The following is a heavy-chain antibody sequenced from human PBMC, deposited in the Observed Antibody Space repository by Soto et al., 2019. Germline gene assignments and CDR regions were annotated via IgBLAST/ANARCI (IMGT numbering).Heavy chain of an antibody. CDR3: AHSRYCSSTSCYAGAFDI. Sequence: GLDLEWLALIYWDDDKRYSPSLKSRLTITKDTSKNQVVLTMTNMDPVDTATYYCAHSRYCSSTSCYAGAFDIWGQGTMVTVSS. V-gene: IGHV2-5*02. CDR2: IYWDDDK. D-gene: IGHD2-2*01. J-gene: IGHJ3*02.